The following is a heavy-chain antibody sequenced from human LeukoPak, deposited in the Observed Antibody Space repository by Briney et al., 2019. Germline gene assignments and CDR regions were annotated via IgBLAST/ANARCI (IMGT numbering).Heavy chain of an antibody. CDR1: GVTFSSYA. J-gene: IGHJ4*02. Sequence: PGGSLRLSCAASGVTFSSYAMSWVRQAPGKGLEWVSAISGSGGSTYYADSVKGRFTISRDNSKSTLYLQLNGLRGEDTAIYYCAKDLSYGFDYWGQGTLVTVSS. CDR2: ISGSGGST. D-gene: IGHD5-18*01. V-gene: IGHV3-23*01. CDR3: AKDLSYGFDY.